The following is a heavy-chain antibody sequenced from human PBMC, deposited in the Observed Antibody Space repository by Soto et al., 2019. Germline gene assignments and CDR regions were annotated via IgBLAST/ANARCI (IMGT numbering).Heavy chain of an antibody. Sequence: ASVKVSCKASGYTFTGYYMHWVRQAPGQGLEWMGWTNPNSGGTNYAQKFQGRVTMTRDTSISTAYMELSRLRSDDTAVYYCARAVDTAMVDAFDIWGQGTMVTVSS. CDR3: ARAVDTAMVDAFDI. J-gene: IGHJ3*02. D-gene: IGHD5-18*01. CDR1: GYTFTGYY. CDR2: TNPNSGGT. V-gene: IGHV1-2*02.